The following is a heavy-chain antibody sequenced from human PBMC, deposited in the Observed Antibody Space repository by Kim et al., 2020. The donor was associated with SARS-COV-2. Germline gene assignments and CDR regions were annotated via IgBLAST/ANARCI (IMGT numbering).Heavy chain of an antibody. D-gene: IGHD6-19*01. J-gene: IGHJ4*02. CDR1: GFTFSTYP. CDR3: VKVIALAGSRGYLDS. V-gene: IGHV3-64D*06. CDR2: ISTNGDNT. Sequence: GGSLRLSCSASGFNSASGFTFSTYPMHWVRQAPGKRLEYVSAISTNGDNTYYADSVKGRFTISRDNSKNTLYLQLTSLRPEDTAVYYCVKVIALAGSRGYLDSWGQGALVTVSS.